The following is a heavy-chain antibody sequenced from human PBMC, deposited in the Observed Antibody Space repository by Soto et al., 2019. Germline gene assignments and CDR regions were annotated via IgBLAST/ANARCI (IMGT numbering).Heavy chain of an antibody. J-gene: IGHJ4*02. V-gene: IGHV3-23*01. CDR2: IIYNGDTS. CDR1: GFNFGDYG. CDR3: AKDYGYGDSRPYDC. Sequence: EVQLLEAGGGLIQPGGSLRLSCSASGFNFGDYGMSWVRQAPGKGLEWLSAIIYNGDTSYYADAVRGRFTISRDNSKNKLYLQLNDLGAAVKAIYYCAKDYGYGDSRPYDCWGEGTLVTVSS. D-gene: IGHD4-17*01.